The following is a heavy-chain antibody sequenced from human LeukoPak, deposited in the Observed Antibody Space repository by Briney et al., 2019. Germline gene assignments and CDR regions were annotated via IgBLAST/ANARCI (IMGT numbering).Heavy chain of an antibody. D-gene: IGHD3-3*01. CDR3: ARVSFFGVVTIDY. CDR2: INPNSGGT. CDR1: GYTFTGYY. Sequence: ASVKVSCKASGYTFTGYYMHWVRQAPGQGLEWMGWINPNSGGTNYAQKFQGRVTMTRDTSISTAYMELSRLRSDDTAVYYCARVSFFGVVTIDYWGQGTLVTVSS. J-gene: IGHJ4*02. V-gene: IGHV1-2*02.